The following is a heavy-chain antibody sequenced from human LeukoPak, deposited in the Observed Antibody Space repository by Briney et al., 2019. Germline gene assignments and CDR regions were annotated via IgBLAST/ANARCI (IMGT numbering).Heavy chain of an antibody. J-gene: IGHJ4*02. CDR1: GFTFSSYA. CDR2: ISGSGGST. D-gene: IGHD3-10*01. Sequence: GGSLRLSCAASGFTFSSYAMSWVRQAPGKGLEWVSAISGSGGSTYYADSVKGRFTISGDNSKNTLYLQMNSLRAEDTAVYYCAREYGSGSIGYWGQGTLVTVSS. V-gene: IGHV3-23*01. CDR3: AREYGSGSIGY.